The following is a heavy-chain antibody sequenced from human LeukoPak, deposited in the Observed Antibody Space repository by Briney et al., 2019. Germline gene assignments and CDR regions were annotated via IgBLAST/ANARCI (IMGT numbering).Heavy chain of an antibody. Sequence: SSETLSLTCAVYGGSFSGYYWSWIRQPPGKGLEWIGEINHSGSTNYNPSLKSRVTISVDTSKNQFSLKLSSVTAADTAVYYCARGKNGYYIEAYYYYYGMDVWGQGTTVTVSS. CDR1: GGSFSGYY. V-gene: IGHV4-34*01. CDR2: INHSGST. J-gene: IGHJ6*02. CDR3: ARGKNGYYIEAYYYYYGMDV. D-gene: IGHD3-3*01.